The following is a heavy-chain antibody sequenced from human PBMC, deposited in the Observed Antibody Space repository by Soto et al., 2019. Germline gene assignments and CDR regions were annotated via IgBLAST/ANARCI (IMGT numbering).Heavy chain of an antibody. CDR1: GFTFSSYA. Sequence: EVQLLESGGGLVQPGGSLRLPCAASGFTFSSYAMSWVRQAPGKGLEWVSAISGSGGSTYYADSVKGRFTISRDNSKHTLYLQMNSLRAEDTAAYYCANWSDDTTPTQYGYYCDYWGQGTLVTVSS. D-gene: IGHD3-3*01. V-gene: IGHV3-23*01. CDR3: ANWSDDTTPTQYGYYCDY. CDR2: ISGSGGST. J-gene: IGHJ4*02.